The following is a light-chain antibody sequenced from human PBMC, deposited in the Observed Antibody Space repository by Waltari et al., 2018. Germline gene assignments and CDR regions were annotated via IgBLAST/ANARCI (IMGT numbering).Light chain of an antibody. Sequence: EIVLTQSPGTLSLSPGARATLSCRASQSINKYLAWYQQKPGQAPRLLIYHASSRAAGIPDMFSGSGSGTDFSLSISRLEPEDFAVYYCQHYESLPVTFGQGTKVEIK. CDR1: QSINKY. J-gene: IGKJ1*01. V-gene: IGKV3-20*01. CDR2: HAS. CDR3: QHYESLPVT.